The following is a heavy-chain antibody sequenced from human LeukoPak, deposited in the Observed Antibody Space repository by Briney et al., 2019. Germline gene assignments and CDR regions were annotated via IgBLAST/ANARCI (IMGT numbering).Heavy chain of an antibody. CDR2: IYHSGST. D-gene: IGHD3-10*01. CDR3: ARGRQGYYYGSGSYYKWEYYYYGMDV. J-gene: IGHJ6*02. V-gene: IGHV4-59*01. CDR1: GDSISGYY. Sequence: SETLSLTCTVSGDSISGYYWSWIRQPPGKGLEWIGNIYHSGSTNYSPSLKSRVTISVDTSKSQFSLKLSSVTAADTAVYYCARGRQGYYYGSGSYYKWEYYYYGMDVWGQGTTVTVSS.